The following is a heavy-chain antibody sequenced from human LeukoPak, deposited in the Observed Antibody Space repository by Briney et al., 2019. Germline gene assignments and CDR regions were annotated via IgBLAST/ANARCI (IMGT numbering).Heavy chain of an antibody. CDR3: ARSPIRGYTYGFHY. J-gene: IGHJ4*02. CDR1: GDSISSFY. CDR2: IFYSGST. V-gene: IGHV4-59*01. D-gene: IGHD5-18*01. Sequence: SETLSLTCTVSGDSISSFYWSWIRQPPGKGLEWIGYIFYSGSTDYNPSLTGRVTISVDTSKNQFSLKLSSVTAADTAMYYCARSPIRGYTYGFHYWGPGTLVTVSP.